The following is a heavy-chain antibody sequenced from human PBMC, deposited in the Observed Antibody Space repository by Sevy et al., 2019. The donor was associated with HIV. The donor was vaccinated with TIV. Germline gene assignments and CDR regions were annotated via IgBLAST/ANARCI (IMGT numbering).Heavy chain of an antibody. Sequence: ASVKVSCKVSGYTLTQLSMHWVRQAPGKGLEWMGSFDPEDGERIYAQKFQGRITMTEDTSTDTAYMDQSSLKSDDKAVYYCATTREYYQGKSGYFDYWGQGALVTVSS. D-gene: IGHD2-15*01. CDR1: GYTLTQLS. V-gene: IGHV1-24*01. J-gene: IGHJ4*02. CDR3: ATTREYYQGKSGYFDY. CDR2: FDPEDGER.